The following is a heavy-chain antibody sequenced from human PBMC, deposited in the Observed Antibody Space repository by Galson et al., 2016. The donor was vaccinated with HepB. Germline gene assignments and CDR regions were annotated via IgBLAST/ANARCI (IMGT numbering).Heavy chain of an antibody. CDR2: ISTRRTT. CDR1: GFVFSNFG. D-gene: IGHD1-1*01. J-gene: IGHJ4*02. Sequence: SLRLSCAASGFVFSNFGLSWVRQAPGKGLEWVASISTRRTTYYSDSVQGRFTTSRENSNNTLYLQMNGLRAEDTAVYYCAKERLVRRIFDHWGQGTLLTVS. V-gene: IGHV3-23*01. CDR3: AKERLVRRIFDH.